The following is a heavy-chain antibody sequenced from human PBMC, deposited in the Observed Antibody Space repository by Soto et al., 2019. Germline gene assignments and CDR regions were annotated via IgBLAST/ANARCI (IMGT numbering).Heavy chain of an antibody. V-gene: IGHV4-34*01. CDR1: GGSFSGYY. CDR3: ARTRAGPNTSPRGINWFDP. D-gene: IGHD2-2*01. J-gene: IGHJ5*02. CDR2: INHSGST. Sequence: SETLSLTCAVYGGSFSGYYWSWIRQPPGKGLEWIGEINHSGSTNYNPSLKSRVTISVDTSKNQFSLKLSSVTAADTAVYYCARTRAGPNTSPRGINWFDPWGQGTLVTVSS.